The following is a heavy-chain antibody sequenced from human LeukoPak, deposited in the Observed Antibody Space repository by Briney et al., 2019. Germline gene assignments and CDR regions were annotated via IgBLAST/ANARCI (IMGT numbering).Heavy chain of an antibody. J-gene: IGHJ6*02. CDR2: ISYDGSNK. V-gene: IGHV3-30-3*01. Sequence: GGSLRLSCAASGFTFSSYAMHWVRQAPGKGLEWVAVISYDGSNKYYADSVKGRFTISRDNSKNTLYLQMNSLRAEDMAVYYCARVAMTETRFLEWLFYYYYYGMDVWGQGTTVTVSS. CDR1: GFTFSSYA. CDR3: ARVAMTETRFLEWLFYYYYYGMDV. D-gene: IGHD3-3*01.